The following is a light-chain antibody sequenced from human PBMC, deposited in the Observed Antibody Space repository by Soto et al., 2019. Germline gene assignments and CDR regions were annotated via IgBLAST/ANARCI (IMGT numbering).Light chain of an antibody. CDR2: GAS. J-gene: IGKJ4*01. CDR1: QSVSSN. Sequence: EIVMTQSPATLSVSPGERATLSCRASQSVSSNLAWYQQKPGQAPRLLIYGASTRATGIPARFSGSGSGTEFTLTISSLQSEDCAVDYCQQYNNWTPLTFGGGTKVEIK. CDR3: QQYNNWTPLT. V-gene: IGKV3-15*01.